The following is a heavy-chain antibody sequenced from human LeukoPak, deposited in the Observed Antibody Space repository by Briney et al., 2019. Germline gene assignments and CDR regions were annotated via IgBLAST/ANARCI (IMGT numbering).Heavy chain of an antibody. CDR2: MNPNSANT. V-gene: IGHV1-8*01. CDR1: GYTFTSYD. J-gene: IGHJ4*02. Sequence: ASVKVSCKASGYTFTSYDINWVRQATGQGLEWMGWMNPNSANTGYAQKFQGRVTMTRDTSISTAYMELSSLTSEDTAVYYCARGSSYGSGSYNIYGIDYWGQGTLVTVSS. D-gene: IGHD3-10*01. CDR3: ARGSSYGSGSYNIYGIDY.